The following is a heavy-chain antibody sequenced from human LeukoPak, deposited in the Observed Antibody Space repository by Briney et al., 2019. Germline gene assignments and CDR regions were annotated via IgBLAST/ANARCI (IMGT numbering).Heavy chain of an antibody. Sequence: PGGSLRLSCATSQFKFNNYGMTWVRQAPGKGLEWVSSITGSGGGTQYADSVQGRFTISRDNSKNTLYLQMNSLRAEDTAVYYCATTTLFSSSWYPRYYFDCWGQGTLVTVSS. D-gene: IGHD6-13*01. CDR3: ATTTLFSSSWYPRYYFDC. CDR2: ITGSGGGT. V-gene: IGHV3-23*01. J-gene: IGHJ4*02. CDR1: QFKFNNYG.